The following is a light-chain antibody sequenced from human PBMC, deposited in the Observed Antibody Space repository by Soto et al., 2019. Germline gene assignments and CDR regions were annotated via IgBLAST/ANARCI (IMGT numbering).Light chain of an antibody. CDR3: SSYAGSSVPVA. CDR1: SSDVGGYNF. J-gene: IGLJ2*01. V-gene: IGLV2-8*01. CDR2: DVT. Sequence: QSVLTQPPSASGSPGQSVTISCTGASSDVGGYNFVSRYQQHPGKAPKLMIYDVTKRPSGVPDRFSGSKSGNTASLTVSGLQADDEADYYCSSYAGSSVPVAFGGGTKLTVL.